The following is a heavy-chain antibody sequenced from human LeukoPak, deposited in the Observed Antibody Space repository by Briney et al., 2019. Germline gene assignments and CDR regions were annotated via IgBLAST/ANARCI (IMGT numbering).Heavy chain of an antibody. D-gene: IGHD1-26*01. CDR2: IKSKSDGGTT. CDR1: GFTFSHAW. V-gene: IGHV3-15*01. Sequence: PGGSLRLSCAASGFTFSHAWMSWVRQAPGKGLEWVGRIKSKSDGGTTDYAAPVKGRFTISRDDSKNTLYLQMNSLKTEDTAVYYCTTVNSGSYYDYFDYWGQGTLVTVSS. J-gene: IGHJ4*02. CDR3: TTVNSGSYYDYFDY.